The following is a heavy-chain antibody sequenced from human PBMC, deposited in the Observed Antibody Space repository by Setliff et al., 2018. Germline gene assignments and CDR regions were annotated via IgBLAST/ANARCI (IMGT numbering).Heavy chain of an antibody. CDR3: IRDWGEAGSTNAFDI. Sequence: QSGGSLRLSCAASGFTFNTYWMHWVRQAPGKGLVWFSHINSDGSGTSYADSVKGRFTISRDNAKNTVYLQLNRLRADDTAVYYCIRDWGEAGSTNAFDIWGQGTVVTVSS. D-gene: IGHD1-26*01. V-gene: IGHV3-74*01. CDR2: INSDGSGT. CDR1: GFTFNTYW. J-gene: IGHJ3*02.